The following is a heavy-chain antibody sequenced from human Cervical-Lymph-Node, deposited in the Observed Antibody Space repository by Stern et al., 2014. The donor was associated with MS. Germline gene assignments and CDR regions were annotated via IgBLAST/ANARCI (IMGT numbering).Heavy chain of an antibody. CDR3: ARAKYYDSSGYYGY. J-gene: IGHJ4*02. CDR1: GYTFTSYD. Sequence: VQLVQSGAEVKKPGASVKVSCKASGYTFTSYDISWVRQAPGQGLEWMGWISPSNGNTNYAQRLQGRVTMTTDTSTSTAYMELRSLTSDDTAVYYCARAKYYDSSGYYGYWGQGTLVTVSS. CDR2: ISPSNGNT. D-gene: IGHD3-22*01. V-gene: IGHV1-18*01.